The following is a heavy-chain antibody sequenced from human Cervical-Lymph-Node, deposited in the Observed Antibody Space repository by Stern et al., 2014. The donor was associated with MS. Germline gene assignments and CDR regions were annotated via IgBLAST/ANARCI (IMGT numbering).Heavy chain of an antibody. V-gene: IGHV1-69*01. D-gene: IGHD1-14*01. CDR3: ALSSETSDRWDSLGYDL. CDR1: GGTFSKFP. J-gene: IGHJ5*02. Sequence: VQLVQSGAEVKKPGSSVKVSCKASGGTFSKFPSSWVRQAQGQGLEWMGGIFPVVITPTYAQKIRGRFTITADVSTSTVYMELSSLRSDDTAVYYWALSSETSDRWDSLGYDLGGQGTLVTVSS. CDR2: IFPVVITP.